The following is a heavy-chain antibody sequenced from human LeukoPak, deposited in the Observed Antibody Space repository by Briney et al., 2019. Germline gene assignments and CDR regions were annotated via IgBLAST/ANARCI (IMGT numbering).Heavy chain of an antibody. J-gene: IGHJ4*02. V-gene: IGHV3-23*01. Sequence: GGSLRLSCAASGFTFSSYAMSWVRQAPGKGLEWVSAISGSGGSTYYADSVKGRFTISRDNSKNTLYLQMNCLRAEDTAVYYCAKVWAGIRWYYFDYWGQGTLVTVSS. CDR2: ISGSGGST. CDR1: GFTFSSYA. D-gene: IGHD3-10*01. CDR3: AKVWAGIRWYYFDY.